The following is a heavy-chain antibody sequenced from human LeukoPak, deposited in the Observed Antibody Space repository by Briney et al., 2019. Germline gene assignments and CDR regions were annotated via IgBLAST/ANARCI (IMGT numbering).Heavy chain of an antibody. CDR2: ITYSGST. J-gene: IGHJ4*02. CDR1: GGSISSFY. V-gene: IGHV4-59*01. D-gene: IGHD4-17*01. CDR3: ARTGSTVTMLYPFDH. Sequence: SETLSLTCTVSGGSISSFYWTWIRQRPGKGLESIGFITYSGSTNYNPSLKSRVSISVDTSKNQFSLKLSSVTAADTAVYYCARTGSTVTMLYPFDHWGQGTLVTVSS.